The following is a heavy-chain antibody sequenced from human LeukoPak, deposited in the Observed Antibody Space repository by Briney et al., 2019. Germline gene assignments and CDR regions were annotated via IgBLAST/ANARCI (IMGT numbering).Heavy chain of an antibody. CDR2: IYYSGST. CDR1: GGSISSYY. J-gene: IGHJ4*02. D-gene: IGHD2-15*01. Sequence: SETLSLTCTVSGGSISSYYWSWIRQPPGKGLEWIGYIYYSGSTNYNPSLNSRVTISVDTSKNQFSLKLSSVTAADTAVYYCARRGGCSGGSCYSLYYFDYWGQGTLVTVSS. CDR3: ARRGGCSGGSCYSLYYFDY. V-gene: IGHV4-59*01.